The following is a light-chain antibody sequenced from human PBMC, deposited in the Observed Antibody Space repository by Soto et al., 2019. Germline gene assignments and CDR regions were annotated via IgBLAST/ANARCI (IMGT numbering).Light chain of an antibody. V-gene: IGKV3-11*01. CDR3: QLRNSWPPVFS. Sequence: ELVLTQSPVTLSLSPGGRATLSCRASQSVGNHLAWYQQKPGQAPRLLIYDTSKRATGSPARFSGSGSGTDFTLTISSLEPEDFAVYYCQLRNSWPPVFSFGPGTKVDI. CDR2: DTS. CDR1: QSVGNH. J-gene: IGKJ3*01.